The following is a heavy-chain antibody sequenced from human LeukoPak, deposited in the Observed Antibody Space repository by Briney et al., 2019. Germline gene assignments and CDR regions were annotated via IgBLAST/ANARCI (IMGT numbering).Heavy chain of an antibody. V-gene: IGHV3-11*01. J-gene: IGHJ4*02. CDR2: ISSSGSTM. D-gene: IGHD3-10*01. CDR1: GFTFSDYY. Sequence: GGSLRLSCAASGFTFSDYYLSWIRQAPGKGLECISYISSSGSTMYYADSVKGRFTISRDNAKNSLYLQMNSLRAEDTAVYYCARAKGSYSFDYWGQGTLVTVSS. CDR3: ARAKGSYSFDY.